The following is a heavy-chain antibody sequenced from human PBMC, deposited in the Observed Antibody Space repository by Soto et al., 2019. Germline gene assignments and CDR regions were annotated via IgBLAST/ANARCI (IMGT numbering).Heavy chain of an antibody. CDR1: GYTFTSYG. Sequence: ASVKVSCKASGYTFTSYGISWVRQAPGQGPEWMGWISGYNGHTNYAEKFQGRVTMTTDTSTSTAYMELRSLRSDDTAVYYCARDPYNFMPPPDYWGQGTLVTVSS. J-gene: IGHJ4*02. D-gene: IGHD3-3*01. CDR3: ARDPYNFMPPPDY. V-gene: IGHV1-18*01. CDR2: ISGYNGHT.